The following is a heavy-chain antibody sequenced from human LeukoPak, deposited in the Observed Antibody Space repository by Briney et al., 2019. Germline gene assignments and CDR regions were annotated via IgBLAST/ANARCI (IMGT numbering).Heavy chain of an antibody. J-gene: IGHJ4*02. CDR3: AKDLRGMATVFDY. D-gene: IGHD5-24*01. Sequence: PGGPLRLSCVASRFTFSSYWMSWVRQAPGKGLEWVSAISGSGGSTYYADSVKGRFTISRDNSKNTLYLQMNSLRAEDTAVYYCAKDLRGMATVFDYWGQGTLVTVSS. CDR1: RFTFSSYW. V-gene: IGHV3-23*01. CDR2: ISGSGGST.